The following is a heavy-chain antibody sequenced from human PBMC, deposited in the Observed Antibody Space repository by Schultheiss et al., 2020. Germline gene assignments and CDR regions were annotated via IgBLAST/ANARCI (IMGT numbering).Heavy chain of an antibody. D-gene: IGHD2-21*02. CDR2: IYHSGST. CDR3: ARRVVTAIRIFDY. Sequence: SETLSLTCAVSGGSISSGGYSWSWIRQPPGKGLEWIGYIYHSGSTNYNPSLKSRVTISVDTSKNQFSLKLSSVTAADTAIYYCARRVVTAIRIFDYWGQGTLVTVSS. V-gene: IGHV4-30-2*01. J-gene: IGHJ4*02. CDR1: GGSISSGGYS.